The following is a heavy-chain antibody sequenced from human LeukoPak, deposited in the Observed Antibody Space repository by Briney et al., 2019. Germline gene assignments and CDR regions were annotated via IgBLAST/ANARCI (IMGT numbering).Heavy chain of an antibody. CDR1: GFTFSSYA. CDR2: ISDSGGST. V-gene: IGHV3-23*01. Sequence: GGSLRLSCAASGFTFSSYAMSWVRKAPGKGLEWVSAISDSGGSTYDADSAKGRFTISRDNSKNMLYLQMNSLRAEDTAVYYCAKDTSIGRYCTNGVCSPFDYWGQGTLVTVSS. D-gene: IGHD2-8*01. J-gene: IGHJ4*02. CDR3: AKDTSIGRYCTNGVCSPFDY.